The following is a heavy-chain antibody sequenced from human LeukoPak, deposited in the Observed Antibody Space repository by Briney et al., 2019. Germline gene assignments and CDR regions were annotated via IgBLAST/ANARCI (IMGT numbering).Heavy chain of an antibody. V-gene: IGHV3-66*01. J-gene: IGHJ4*02. CDR3: ASRYPHSRTTPDY. CDR1: GFTVSSNY. CDR2: IYSGGST. D-gene: IGHD1-14*01. Sequence: PGGSLRLSCAASGFTVSSNYMSWVRQAPGKGLEWVPVIYSGGSTYYADSVKGRFTISRDNSKNTLYLQMNSLRAEDTAVYYCASRYPHSRTTPDYWGQGTLVTVSS.